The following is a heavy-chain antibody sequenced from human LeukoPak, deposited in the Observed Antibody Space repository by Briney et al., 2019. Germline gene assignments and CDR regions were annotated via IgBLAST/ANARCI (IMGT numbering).Heavy chain of an antibody. V-gene: IGHV1-2*02. CDR1: GYTFTGYY. J-gene: IGHJ6*03. CDR3: ARGRITIFGVVIAPNYYYYYMDV. D-gene: IGHD3-3*01. CDR2: INPNSGGT. Sequence: ASVKVSCKASGYTFTGYYMHWVRQAPGQGLEWMGWINPNSGGTNYAQKFQGRVTMTRDMSTSTVYMELSSLRSEDTAVYYCARGRITIFGVVIAPNYYYYYMDVWGKGTTVTVSS.